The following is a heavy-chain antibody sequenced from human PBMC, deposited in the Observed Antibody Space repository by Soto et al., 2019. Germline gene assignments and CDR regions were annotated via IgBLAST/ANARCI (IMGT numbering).Heavy chain of an antibody. CDR3: VRRGGSSSGYYYYAMDV. J-gene: IGHJ6*02. CDR1: SDSMNSGGNY. V-gene: IGHV4-31*03. Sequence: QVQLQESGPGLVKPSQTLSLTCSVSSDSMNSGGNYWSWIRQHPGKGLEWIGYIYSNGDTYYNPSLKSRVTISVDTSKNQVSLNLTSVTAADTAVYYCVRRGGSSSGYYYYAMDVWGQGTTVTVSS. CDR2: IYSNGDT. D-gene: IGHD6-6*01.